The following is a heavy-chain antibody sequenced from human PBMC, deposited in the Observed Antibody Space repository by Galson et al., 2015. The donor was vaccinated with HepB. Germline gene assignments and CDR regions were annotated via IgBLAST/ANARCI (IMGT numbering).Heavy chain of an antibody. CDR2: IPYDGNNK. J-gene: IGHJ4*02. Sequence: SLRLSCAASGFTFSNYAMHWIRQAPGKGLEWVALIPYDGNNKYYADSVKGRFTISRDNSKNTLYLQMNSLRAEDAAVYYCARDMGYCTSRNCFNFDYWGQGTLVTVSS. CDR3: ARDMGYCTSRNCFNFDY. CDR1: GFTFSNYA. V-gene: IGHV3-30-3*01. D-gene: IGHD2-2*01.